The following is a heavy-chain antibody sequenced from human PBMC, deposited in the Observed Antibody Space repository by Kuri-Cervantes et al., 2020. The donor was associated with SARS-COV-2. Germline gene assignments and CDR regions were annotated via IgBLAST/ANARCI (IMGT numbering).Heavy chain of an antibody. Sequence: GESLKISCAASGFTFSSYAMSWVRQAPGKGLEWVSAISGRGGSTYYADSVKGRFTISRDNSKNTLFLQMSSLRAEDTGVYYCAKDPRSSGWYDYWGQGALVTVSS. J-gene: IGHJ4*02. CDR3: AKDPRSSGWYDY. CDR2: ISGRGGST. V-gene: IGHV3-23*01. CDR1: GFTFSSYA. D-gene: IGHD6-19*01.